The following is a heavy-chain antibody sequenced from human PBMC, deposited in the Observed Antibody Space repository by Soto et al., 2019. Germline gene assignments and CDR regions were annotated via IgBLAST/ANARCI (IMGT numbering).Heavy chain of an antibody. CDR3: ARVVSGSYYNGWFDP. J-gene: IGHJ5*02. V-gene: IGHV4-31*03. D-gene: IGHD3-10*01. CDR2: IYYSGST. CDR1: GGSISSGGYY. Sequence: SETLSLTCTVSGGSISSGGYYWSWIRQHPGKGLEWIGYIYYSGSTYYNPSLKSRVTISVDTSKNQFSLKLSSVTAADTAVYYCARVVSGSYYNGWFDPWGQGTLVTVSS.